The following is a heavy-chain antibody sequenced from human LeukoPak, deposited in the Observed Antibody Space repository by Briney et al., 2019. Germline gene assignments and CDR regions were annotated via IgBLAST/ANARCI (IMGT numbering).Heavy chain of an antibody. J-gene: IGHJ4*02. CDR2: IYTSGST. CDR1: GGSISSYY. CDR3: ASARAPPWGYYDYVWGSYRRLDY. Sequence: SETLSLTCTVSGGSISSYYWSWIRQPAGKGLEWIGRIYTSGSTNYNPSLKSRVTMSVDTSKNQFSLKLRSVTAADTAVYYCASARAPPWGYYDYVWGSYRRLDYWGQGTLVTVSS. D-gene: IGHD3-16*02. V-gene: IGHV4-4*07.